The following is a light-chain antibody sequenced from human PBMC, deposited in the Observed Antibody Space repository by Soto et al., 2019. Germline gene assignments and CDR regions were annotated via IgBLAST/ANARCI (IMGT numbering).Light chain of an antibody. V-gene: IGKV1-9*01. Sequence: IQLTHSPSSLSASVGDRVTITCRSSQGIGSSLAWYQQKPGKAPKVLIYADSTLQSAVQSRFSGSGPGKDLTLTISSTQPEDVETYSCQKLDNYTLNFGGGNKVAIK. CDR2: ADS. CDR1: QGIGSS. CDR3: QKLDNYTLN. J-gene: IGKJ4*01.